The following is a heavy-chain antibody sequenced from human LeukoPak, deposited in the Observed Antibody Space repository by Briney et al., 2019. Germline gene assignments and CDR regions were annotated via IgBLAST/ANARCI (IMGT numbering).Heavy chain of an antibody. V-gene: IGHV3-23*01. Sequence: PGGSLRLSCAASGFTFSSQTMSWVRQAPGKGLEWVSAISGSGGSTYYADSVKGRFTISRDNSKNTLYLQMNSLRAEDTAVYYCAKGYSSSSDYYFDYWGQGTLVTVSS. CDR3: AKGYSSSSDYYFDY. D-gene: IGHD6-6*01. J-gene: IGHJ4*02. CDR1: GFTFSSQT. CDR2: ISGSGGST.